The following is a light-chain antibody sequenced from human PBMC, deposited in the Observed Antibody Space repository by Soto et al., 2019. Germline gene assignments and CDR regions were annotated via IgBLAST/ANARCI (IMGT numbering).Light chain of an antibody. Sequence: EIVLTQSPATLSLSPGERATLSCRASQSVSSYLAWYQQKPGQAPRLLIYAASNRAPGIPARFSGSGSGTDFTLTISSLEPEDFAVYYCQQRSNWPGTFGQGTKVEIK. CDR1: QSVSSY. J-gene: IGKJ1*01. CDR2: AAS. V-gene: IGKV3-11*01. CDR3: QQRSNWPGT.